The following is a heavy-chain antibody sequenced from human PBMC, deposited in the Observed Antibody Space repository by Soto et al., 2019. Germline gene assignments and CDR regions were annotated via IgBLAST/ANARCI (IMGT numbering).Heavy chain of an antibody. CDR3: AHQPEYSGYDFFDY. D-gene: IGHD5-12*01. J-gene: IGHJ4*02. CDR2: IYWNDDK. V-gene: IGHV2-5*01. CDR1: GFSLSTSGVG. Sequence: SGPTLVNPTQTLTLTCTFSGFSLSTSGVGVGWIRQPPGKALEWLALIYWNDDKRYSPSLKSRLTITKDTSKNQVVLAMTNMDPVDTATYYFAHQPEYSGYDFFDYWGQGTLVTVSS.